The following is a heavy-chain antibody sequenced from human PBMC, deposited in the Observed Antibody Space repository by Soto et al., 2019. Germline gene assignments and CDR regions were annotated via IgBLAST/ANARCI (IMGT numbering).Heavy chain of an antibody. CDR2: INSDGSST. CDR3: ARETLRSLYCGGECEWGTGFDY. Sequence: EVQLVESGGGLVQPGGSLRLSCAASGFTFSSYWMHWVRQDPGKGLVWVSRINSDGSSTGYAGSVEGRFTISRDNARNALTLQIQSLRGDDTAVYYCARETLRSLYCGGECEWGTGFDYGGQGILVTVSS. V-gene: IGHV3-74*01. D-gene: IGHD2-21*01. J-gene: IGHJ4*02. CDR1: GFTFSSYW.